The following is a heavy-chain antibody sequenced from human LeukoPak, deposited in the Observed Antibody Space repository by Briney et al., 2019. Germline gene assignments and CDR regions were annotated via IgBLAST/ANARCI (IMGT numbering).Heavy chain of an antibody. V-gene: IGHV4-34*01. Sequence: SETLSLTCAVYGGSFSGYYWSWIRQPPGKGLEWIGEINHSGSTNYNPSLKSRVTISVDTSKNQFSLKLSSVTAADTAVYYCARHGVGDGYNSVDYWGQGTLVTVSS. CDR2: INHSGST. CDR1: GGSFSGYY. J-gene: IGHJ4*02. CDR3: ARHGVGDGYNSVDY. D-gene: IGHD5-24*01.